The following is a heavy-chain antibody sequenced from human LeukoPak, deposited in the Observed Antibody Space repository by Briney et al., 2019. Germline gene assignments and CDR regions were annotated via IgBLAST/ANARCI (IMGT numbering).Heavy chain of an antibody. V-gene: IGHV5-51*01. CDR1: GYSFTSYW. Sequence: PGESLKISCTGSGYSFTSYWIGWVRQMPRKGLELMWIIYPGDSDTRYSPSFQGQVTVSVDQSINTAYLQWSSLKASDTAMYYCARLRGYCSSGSCFRPDFDRWGQGTLVTVSS. CDR3: ARLRGYCSSGSCFRPDFDR. J-gene: IGHJ4*02. CDR2: IYPGDSDT. D-gene: IGHD2-15*01.